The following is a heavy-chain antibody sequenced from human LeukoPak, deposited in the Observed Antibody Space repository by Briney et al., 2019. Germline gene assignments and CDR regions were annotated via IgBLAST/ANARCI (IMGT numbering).Heavy chain of an antibody. Sequence: PSETLSLTCTVSGGSISSYYWSWIRQPPGKGLEWIGYIYYSGSTNYNPSLKSRVTISVDTSKNQFSLKLSSVTAADTAVYYCARGGYYYGSGSYSPFDYWGQGTLVTVSS. CDR3: ARGGYYYGSGSYSPFDY. CDR1: GGSISSYY. V-gene: IGHV4-59*01. CDR2: IYYSGST. D-gene: IGHD3-10*01. J-gene: IGHJ4*02.